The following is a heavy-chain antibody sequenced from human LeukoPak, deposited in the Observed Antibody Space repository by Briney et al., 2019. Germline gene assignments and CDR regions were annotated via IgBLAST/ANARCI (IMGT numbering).Heavy chain of an antibody. Sequence: GGSRRLSCAASGFTFSSYAMSWVRQAPGKGLEWVSAISGGGGSTYYADSVKGRFTISRGNSKNTLYLQMNSLRAEDTAVYYCAKDVEYYYGSGSYYRDSWGQGTLVTVSS. J-gene: IGHJ4*02. D-gene: IGHD3-10*01. V-gene: IGHV3-23*01. CDR2: ISGGGGST. CDR3: AKDVEYYYGSGSYYRDS. CDR1: GFTFSSYA.